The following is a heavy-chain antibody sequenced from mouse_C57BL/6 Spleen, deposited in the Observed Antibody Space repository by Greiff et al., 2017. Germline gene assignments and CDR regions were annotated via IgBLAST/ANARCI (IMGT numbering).Heavy chain of an antibody. J-gene: IGHJ2*01. CDR1: GFTFSSYA. D-gene: IGHD1-1*01. CDR2: ISDGGSYT. CDR3: ARDDYYGSSYDYFDY. Sequence: EVNVVESGGGLVKPGGSLKLSCAASGFTFSSYAMSWVRQTPGKRLEWVAHISDGGSYTYYPDNVKGRFTISRDNAKNNLYLQISHLKSEDTAVYYCARDDYYGSSYDYFDYWGQGTTLTVSS. V-gene: IGHV5-4*01.